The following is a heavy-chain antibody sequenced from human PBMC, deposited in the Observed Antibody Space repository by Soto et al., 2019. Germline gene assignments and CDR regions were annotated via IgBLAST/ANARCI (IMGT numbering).Heavy chain of an antibody. Sequence: PSEPLSLTWSVSAASINRVDTDYLNWIPQHPVKGLEWIGYISYSGRIYYNPSLESRVTISVDTSKNQFSLKLTSVTAADTAVYYCAHSLRSFYYFGLDVWGQGTTVTVSS. CDR3: AHSLRSFYYFGLDV. CDR1: AASINRVDTDY. D-gene: IGHD3-10*01. J-gene: IGHJ6*02. V-gene: IGHV4-31*02. CDR2: ISYSGRI.